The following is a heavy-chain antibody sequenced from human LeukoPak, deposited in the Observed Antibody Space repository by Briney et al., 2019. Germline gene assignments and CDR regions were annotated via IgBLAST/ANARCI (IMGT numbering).Heavy chain of an antibody. V-gene: IGHV3-23*01. D-gene: IGHD7-27*01. CDR3: AKDPWGSRGYFAY. CDR2: ISGSGSDT. CDR1: GFTFSRNA. Sequence: GGSLRLSCAASGFTFSRNAMIWVRQAPGKGLEWVSAISGSGSDTYYADSVKGRFTIFRDNSKNTVYLRMNSLRAEDTAVYYCAKDPWGSRGYFAYWGQGTLVTVSS. J-gene: IGHJ4*02.